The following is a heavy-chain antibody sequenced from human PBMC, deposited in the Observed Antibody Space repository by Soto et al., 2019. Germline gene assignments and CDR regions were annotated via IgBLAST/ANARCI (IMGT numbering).Heavy chain of an antibody. Sequence: SETLSLTCAVSSGSISSSNWWGWVRQPPGKGLEWIGEIYHSGSTNYNPSLKSRVTISVDKSKNQFSLKLSSVTAADTAVYYCAGRGTTYYYYYMDVWGKGTTVTVSS. J-gene: IGHJ6*03. D-gene: IGHD3-16*01. CDR1: SGSISSSNW. CDR2: IYHSGST. CDR3: AGRGTTYYYYYMDV. V-gene: IGHV4-4*02.